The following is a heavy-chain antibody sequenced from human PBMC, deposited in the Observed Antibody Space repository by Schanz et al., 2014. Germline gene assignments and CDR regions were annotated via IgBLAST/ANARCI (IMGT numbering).Heavy chain of an antibody. Sequence: QVQLVQSGAEVKKPGASVKVSCKASRSTFSSYTISWVRQARGQGLEWMGRIIPILGIATYAQRFQGRVSITADTSTNTAYMELSSLTSEDTAVHYCARGRGCYDYWGQGTLDTVSS. V-gene: IGHV1-69*09. J-gene: IGHJ4*02. D-gene: IGHD2-21*01. CDR3: ARGRGCYDY. CDR1: RSTFSSYT. CDR2: IIPILGIA.